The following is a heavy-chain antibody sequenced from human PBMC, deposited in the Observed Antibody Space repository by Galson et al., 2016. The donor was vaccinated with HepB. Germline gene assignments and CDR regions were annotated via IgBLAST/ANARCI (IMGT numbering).Heavy chain of an antibody. Sequence: SVKVSCKASGYTFAGYYMHWVRQAPGQGLEWRGWINPISGATNSVQKFQGRVTLTRDTSISTAYMELSRLRSDDTAVYYCAREPRVNGEDSFDIWGQGTMVTVSS. CDR3: AREPRVNGEDSFDI. D-gene: IGHD3-10*01. CDR2: INPISGAT. CDR1: GYTFAGYY. J-gene: IGHJ3*02. V-gene: IGHV1-2*02.